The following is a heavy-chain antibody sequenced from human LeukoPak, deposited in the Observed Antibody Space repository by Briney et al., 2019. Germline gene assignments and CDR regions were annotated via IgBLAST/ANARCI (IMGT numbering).Heavy chain of an antibody. CDR1: GGSISSYY. D-gene: IGHD3-9*01. CDR3: AREHPYYDILTGYLAADAFDI. J-gene: IGHJ3*02. Sequence: KPSETLSLTCTVSGGSISSYYWSWIRRPPGKGLEWIGYIYYSGSTNYNPSLKSRVTISVDTSKNQFSLKLSSVTAADTAVYYCAREHPYYDILTGYLAADAFDIWGQGTMVTVSS. V-gene: IGHV4-59*01. CDR2: IYYSGST.